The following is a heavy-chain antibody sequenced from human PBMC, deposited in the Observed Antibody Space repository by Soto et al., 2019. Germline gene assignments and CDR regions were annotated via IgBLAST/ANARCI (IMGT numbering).Heavy chain of an antibody. V-gene: IGHV1-2*02. CDR3: AREVLYYDSSVQGGAFDI. J-gene: IGHJ3*02. CDR2: ISPKSGGA. D-gene: IGHD3-22*01. CDR1: GYTLSDYY. Sequence: ASVKVSCKATGYTLSDYYIQWVRQAPGQGLEYMGWISPKSGGAAYAQKFRGRVTMTRDTYVNLAYLHLSSLKSDDTAVYYCAREVLYYDSSVQGGAFDIWGQGTMVTVSS.